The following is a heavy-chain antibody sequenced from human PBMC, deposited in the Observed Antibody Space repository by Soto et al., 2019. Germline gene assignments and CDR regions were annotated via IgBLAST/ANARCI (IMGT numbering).Heavy chain of an antibody. CDR3: ATDRGYDSRSFDY. V-gene: IGHV1-8*01. Sequence: GASVKVTCKGSGDTFTSYESNWVRQATGQGLEWMGWMNPNSGNTIYAQKFQGRVTMTEDTSTDTAYMELSSLRSEDTAVYYCATDRGYDSRSFDYWGQGTLVTVSS. J-gene: IGHJ4*02. D-gene: IGHD3-22*01. CDR1: GDTFTSYE. CDR2: MNPNSGNT.